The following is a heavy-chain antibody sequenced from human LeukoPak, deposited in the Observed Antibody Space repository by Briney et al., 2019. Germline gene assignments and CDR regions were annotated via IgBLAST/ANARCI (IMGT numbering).Heavy chain of an antibody. CDR1: GFSFSSYN. CDR3: ASVGKYDSSGYFVFFDY. Sequence: GRSLRLSCEVSGFSFSSYNMHWVRQAPGKGLEWVAIISYDGRNKYFADSVKGRFTISRDNPKNTLYLHMNSQSTEDTAVYYGASVGKYDSSGYFVFFDYWGQGTLVTVSS. D-gene: IGHD3-22*01. V-gene: IGHV3-30*04. CDR2: ISYDGRNK. J-gene: IGHJ4*02.